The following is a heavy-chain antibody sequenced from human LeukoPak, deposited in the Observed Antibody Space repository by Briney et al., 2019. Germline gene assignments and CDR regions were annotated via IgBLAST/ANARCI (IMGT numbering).Heavy chain of an antibody. V-gene: IGHV1-69*04. CDR2: IIPILGIA. CDR3: AREVVAVAGKDPVPFDY. D-gene: IGHD6-19*01. J-gene: IGHJ4*02. Sequence: SVTVSCKASGGTFSSYAISWVRQAPGQGLEWLGRIIPILGIANYAQKFQGRVTITADKSTSTAYMELSSLRSEDTAVYYCAREVVAVAGKDPVPFDYWGQGTLVTVSS. CDR1: GGTFSSYA.